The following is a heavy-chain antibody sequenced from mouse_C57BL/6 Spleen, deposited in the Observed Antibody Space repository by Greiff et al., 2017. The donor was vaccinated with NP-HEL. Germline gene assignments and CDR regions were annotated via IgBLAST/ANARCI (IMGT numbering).Heavy chain of an antibody. Sequence: QVQLQQPGAELVRPGTSVKLSCKASGYTFTSYWMHCVKQRPGQGLEWIGVIDPSDSYTNYNQKFKGKATLTVDTSSSTAYMQLSSLTSEDSAVYYCAREDGSSYGYFDVWGTGTTVTVSS. CDR2: IDPSDSYT. J-gene: IGHJ1*03. D-gene: IGHD1-1*01. CDR1: GYTFTSYW. CDR3: AREDGSSYGYFDV. V-gene: IGHV1-59*01.